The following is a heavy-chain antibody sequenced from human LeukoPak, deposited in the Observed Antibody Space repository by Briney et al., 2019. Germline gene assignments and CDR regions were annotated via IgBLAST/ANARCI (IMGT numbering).Heavy chain of an antibody. CDR2: IYYSGST. J-gene: IGHJ5*02. CDR3: ARGSYGENWFDP. V-gene: IGHV4-59*01. D-gene: IGHD4-17*01. CDR1: GGSISSYY. Sequence: SETLSLTCTVSGGSISSYYWSWIRQPPWKRLEWIGYIYYSGSTNYNPSLKSRVTISVDTSKNQFSLKLSSVTAADTAVYYCARGSYGENWFDPWGQGTLVTVSS.